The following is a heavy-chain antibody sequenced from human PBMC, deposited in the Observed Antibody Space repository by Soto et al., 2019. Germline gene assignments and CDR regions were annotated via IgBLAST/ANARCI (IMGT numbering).Heavy chain of an antibody. CDR1: GFTFSSYA. Sequence: GGSLRLSCAASGFTFSSYARSWVRQAPGKGLEWVSAISGSGGNTDYADSVKGRFTISRDTSKNALYLQMNSLRAEDTAVYYCAKSSSSEDYFYSYGMDVWGQGTTVNVSS. J-gene: IGHJ6*02. CDR3: AKSSSSEDYFYSYGMDV. D-gene: IGHD6-6*01. CDR2: ISGSGGNT. V-gene: IGHV3-23*01.